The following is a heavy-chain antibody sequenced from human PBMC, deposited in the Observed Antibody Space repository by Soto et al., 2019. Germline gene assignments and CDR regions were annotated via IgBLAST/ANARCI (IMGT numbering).Heavy chain of an antibody. D-gene: IGHD2-15*01. Sequence: QVQLVESGGGVVQPGRSLRLSCAGSGFTFSNYGLHWVRQAPGKGLERVAVISYDGSHKYYADSVKGRFTISRDNSNKLLYLQMDSLRAEDTAVYYCAKDGAPRYCSRSSCHPAGAYWGQGTLVTVSS. J-gene: IGHJ4*02. CDR3: AKDGAPRYCSRSSCHPAGAY. CDR1: GFTFSNYG. V-gene: IGHV3-30*18. CDR2: ISYDGSHK.